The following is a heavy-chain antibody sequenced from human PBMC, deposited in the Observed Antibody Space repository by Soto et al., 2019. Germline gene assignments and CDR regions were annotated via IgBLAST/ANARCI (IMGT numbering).Heavy chain of an antibody. V-gene: IGHV3-30*18. CDR3: AKGLAVAGTTEYFQH. J-gene: IGHJ1*01. CDR1: GFTFSSYG. D-gene: IGHD6-19*01. Sequence: QVQLVESGGGVVQPGRSLRLSCAASGFTFSSYGMHWVRQAPGKGLEWVAVISYDGSNKYYADSVKGRFTISRDNSKNTLYLQMNSLRAEDTAVYYCAKGLAVAGTTEYFQHWGQGTQVTVSS. CDR2: ISYDGSNK.